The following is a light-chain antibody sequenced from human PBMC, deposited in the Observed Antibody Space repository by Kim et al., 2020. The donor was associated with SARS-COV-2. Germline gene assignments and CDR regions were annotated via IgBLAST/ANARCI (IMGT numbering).Light chain of an antibody. J-gene: IGLJ2*01. CDR2: RDI. V-gene: IGLV3-9*01. CDR1: NIGDKH. Sequence: SYELTQPLSVSVALGQTASITCVGNNIGDKHVHWYQQKPGQAPVLVIYRDINRPSGIPERFSGFNSGSTATLTISRAQAGDEADYYCQVWASSTGVFGGG. CDR3: QVWASSTGV.